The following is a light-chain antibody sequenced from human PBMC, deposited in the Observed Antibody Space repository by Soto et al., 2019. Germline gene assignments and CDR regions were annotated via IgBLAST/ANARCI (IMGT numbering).Light chain of an antibody. CDR2: SNS. CDR3: LVWVDSLKGYV. Sequence: SVLPQPPSASGTPGQRVTISCSGSSSNIGSSTVNWYQHLPGTAPKLLIYSNSQRPSGVPDRFSGSKSGTSASLAISGLQSDDEAHYYCLVWVDSLKGYVFGTGTKGTVL. J-gene: IGLJ1*01. CDR1: SSNIGSST. V-gene: IGLV1-44*01.